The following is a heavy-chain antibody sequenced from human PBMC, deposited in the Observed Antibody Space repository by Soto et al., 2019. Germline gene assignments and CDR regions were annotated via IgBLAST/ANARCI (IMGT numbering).Heavy chain of an antibody. CDR1: GYTFTSYG. V-gene: IGHV1-18*01. D-gene: IGHD4-17*01. CDR3: AREEDDGDSDGGGWFDP. J-gene: IGHJ5*02. Sequence: QVQLVQSGAEVKKPGASVKVSCKASGYTFTSYGISWVRQAPGQGLEWMGWISAYNGNTNYAQKLQGRVTMTTDTYTSTAYMELRSLRSDDTAVYYCAREEDDGDSDGGGWFDPWGQGTLVTVSS. CDR2: ISAYNGNT.